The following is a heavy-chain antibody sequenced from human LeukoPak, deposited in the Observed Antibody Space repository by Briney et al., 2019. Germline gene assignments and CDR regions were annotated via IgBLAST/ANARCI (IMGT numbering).Heavy chain of an antibody. V-gene: IGHV4-61*02. CDR3: AGRIAVADY. D-gene: IGHD6-19*01. CDR1: GGSISSGSYY. CDR2: IYTSGST. J-gene: IGHJ4*02. Sequence: PSETLSLTCTVSGGSISSGSYYWSWIRQPAGKGLEWIGRIYTSGSTNYNPSLKSRVTISVDTSKNQFSLKLSSVTAADTAVYYCAGRIAVADYWGQGTLGTVSS.